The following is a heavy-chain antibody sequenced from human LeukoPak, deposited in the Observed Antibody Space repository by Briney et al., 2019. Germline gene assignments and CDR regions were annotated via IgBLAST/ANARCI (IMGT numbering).Heavy chain of an antibody. D-gene: IGHD2-15*01. CDR3: ARSIHVYCSGGSCYSVNFDY. V-gene: IGHV3-53*01. Sequence: GGSLRLSCAASGFTVSSSYMNWVRQAPGKGLEWVSLIYGGGSTYYADSVKGRFTISRDNSKNTLYLQMNSLRAEDTAVYYCARSIHVYCSGGSCYSVNFDYWGQGTLVTVSS. CDR2: IYGGGST. CDR1: GFTVSSSY. J-gene: IGHJ4*02.